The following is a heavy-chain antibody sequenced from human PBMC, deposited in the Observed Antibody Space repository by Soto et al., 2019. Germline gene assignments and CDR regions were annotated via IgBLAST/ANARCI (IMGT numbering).Heavy chain of an antibody. CDR3: ARVGSSPYYYYYYGMDV. V-gene: IGHV4-30-2*01. Sequence: SETLSLTCAVSGGSISSGGYSWSWIRQPPGKGLEWIGYIYHSGSTYYNPSLKSRVTISVDRSKNQFSLKLSSVTAADTAVYYCARVGSSPYYYYYYGMDVWGQGTTVTVSS. D-gene: IGHD6-6*01. J-gene: IGHJ6*02. CDR2: IYHSGST. CDR1: GGSISSGGYS.